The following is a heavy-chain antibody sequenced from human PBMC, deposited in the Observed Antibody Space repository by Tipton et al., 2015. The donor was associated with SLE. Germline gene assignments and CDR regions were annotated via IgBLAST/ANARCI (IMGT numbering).Heavy chain of an antibody. V-gene: IGHV3-30-3*01. D-gene: IGHD2-2*01. CDR3: ARSPLGYCTTTRCYSFEY. J-gene: IGHJ4*02. CDR2: ISYDGSNK. CDR1: GFTFSSYA. Sequence: SLRLSCAAPGFTFSSYAMHWVRQAPGKGLEWVAVISYDGSNKYSADSVKGRFTISRDNSKNTLYLQMNSLRAEDTAVYYCARSPLGYCTTTRCYSFEYWGQGTLVTVSS.